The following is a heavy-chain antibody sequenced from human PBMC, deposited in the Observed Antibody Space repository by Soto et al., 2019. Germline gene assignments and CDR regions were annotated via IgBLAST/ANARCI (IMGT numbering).Heavy chain of an antibody. V-gene: IGHV3-15*07. D-gene: IGHD3-3*01. CDR3: ATGFGGPALDGS. CDR1: GFFFSNSG. J-gene: IGHJ5*02. CDR2: IKNDIRGGGPA. Sequence: EVQLIESGGDLVKPGGSLRLSCAASGFFFSNSGMIWVRQAPGKGLEWVGLIKNDIRGGGPAEDAAPVKDRFTISRDNSKSMLYLQMRGLKTEDTAVYYCATGFGGPALDGSWGQGTLVSVSS.